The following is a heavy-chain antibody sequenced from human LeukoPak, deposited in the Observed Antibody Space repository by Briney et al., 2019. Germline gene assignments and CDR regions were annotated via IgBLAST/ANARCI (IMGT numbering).Heavy chain of an antibody. CDR1: GGSISSGSYY. V-gene: IGHV4-61*02. CDR2: IYTSGST. CDR3: AREGIRDNWFDP. Sequence: SGTLSLTCAVSGGSISSGSYYWSWIRQPAGKGLEWIGRIYTSGSTNYNPSLKSRVTISVDTSKNQFSLKLSSVTAADTAVYYCAREGIRDNWFDPWGQGTLVTVSS. J-gene: IGHJ5*02.